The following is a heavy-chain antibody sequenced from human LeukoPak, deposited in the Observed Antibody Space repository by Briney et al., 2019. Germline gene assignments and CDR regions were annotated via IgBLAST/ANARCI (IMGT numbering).Heavy chain of an antibody. CDR1: GGSISSYY. J-gene: IGHJ4*02. CDR2: IYYSGST. D-gene: IGHD6-19*01. Sequence: SESLSLTCTVSGGSISSYYWSWIRQPPGKGLEWIGYIYYSGSTNYNPSLKSRVTISVDRSKNQFSLKLSSVTAADTAVYYCARTTVAGNGDYWGQGTLVTVSS. V-gene: IGHV4-59*12. CDR3: ARTTVAGNGDY.